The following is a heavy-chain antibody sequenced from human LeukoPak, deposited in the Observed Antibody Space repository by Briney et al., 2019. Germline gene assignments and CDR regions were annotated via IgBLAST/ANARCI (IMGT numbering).Heavy chain of an antibody. J-gene: IGHJ5*02. V-gene: IGHV3-48*01. CDR3: ARTGENYYDSSGYFNWFDP. D-gene: IGHD3-22*01. CDR1: GFTFSSYS. Sequence: GGSLRLSCAASGFTFSSYSMNWFRQAPGKGLEWVSYISSSSSTIYYADSVKGRFTISRDNAKNSLYLQMNSLRAEDTAVYYCARTGENYYDSSGYFNWFDPWGQGTLVTVSS. CDR2: ISSSSSTI.